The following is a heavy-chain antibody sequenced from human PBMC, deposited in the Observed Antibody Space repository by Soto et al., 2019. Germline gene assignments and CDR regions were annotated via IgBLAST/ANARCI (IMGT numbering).Heavy chain of an antibody. D-gene: IGHD2-21*02. CDR2: LYWDDDK. V-gene: IGHV2-5*02. J-gene: IGHJ6*02. Sequence: QVTLKESGPTLVKPTQTLTLTCTVSGLSLRTTGVGVGWVRQPPGKALEWLALLYWDDDKRYSPSLRSRLTIAKDTSNKEVVMTMANMDTVDTATYYCVQSRCGSDCLEIYSSHAYNGLDVWGQGTTVTVSS. CDR3: VQSRCGSDCLEIYSSHAYNGLDV. CDR1: GLSLRTTGVG.